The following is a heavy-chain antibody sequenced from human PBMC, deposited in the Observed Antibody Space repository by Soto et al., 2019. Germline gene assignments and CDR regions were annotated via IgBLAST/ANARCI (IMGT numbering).Heavy chain of an antibody. J-gene: IGHJ3*02. V-gene: IGHV4-38-2*02. D-gene: IGHD4-17*01. CDR1: GYSISSGYY. CDR3: ARELGASTLTSAFDI. CDR2: IYHSGST. Sequence: SETLSLTCAVSGYSISSGYYWGWIRQPPGKGLEWIGSIYHSGSTYYNPSLKSRVTISVDTSKNQFSLKLSSVTAADTAVYYCARELGASTLTSAFDISCQATIGT.